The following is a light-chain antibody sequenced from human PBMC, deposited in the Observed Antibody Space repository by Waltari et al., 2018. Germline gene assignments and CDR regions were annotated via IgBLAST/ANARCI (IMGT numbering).Light chain of an antibody. CDR2: FDS. CDR3: QVWDSDSNHPV. CDR1: TGKR. J-gene: IGLJ3*02. V-gene: IGLV3-21*04. Sequence: SSVLTQPPSVSVAPGKTARIPCGGTTGKRDHLYQRKPGQAPVLVIYFDSDRPSGIPERFSGSNSGNTATLTISSVEAGDEADYYCQVWDSDSNHPVFGGGTKLTAL.